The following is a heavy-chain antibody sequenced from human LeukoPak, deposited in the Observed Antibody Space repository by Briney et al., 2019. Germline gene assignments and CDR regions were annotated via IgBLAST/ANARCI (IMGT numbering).Heavy chain of an antibody. J-gene: IGHJ5*02. D-gene: IGHD2-2*01. CDR1: GDSISSYY. V-gene: IGHV4-59*01. CDR2: IYNSGSA. CDR3: ARHVVVPAPMVDP. Sequence: SETLSLTCTVSGDSISSYYWSWIRQPPGKGLEWIGNIYNSGSANYNPSLKSRVTISVDTSKNQFSLKLTSVTAADTAVYYCARHVVVPAPMVDPWGQGTLVTVSS.